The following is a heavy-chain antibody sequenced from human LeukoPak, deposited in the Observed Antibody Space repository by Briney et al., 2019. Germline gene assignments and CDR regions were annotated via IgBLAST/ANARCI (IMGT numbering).Heavy chain of an antibody. CDR3: AARIAVAGTISLDY. J-gene: IGHJ4*02. V-gene: IGHV3-66*01. CDR2: IYSGGRT. D-gene: IGHD6-19*01. CDR1: GFTVSTNY. Sequence: GGSLRLSCAASGFTVSTNYMSWVRQAPGRGLEWVSVIYSGGRTYYADSVKGRFTISRDNSKNIVYLQMNSLRADDTAMYYCAARIAVAGTISLDYWGQGTLVTVSS.